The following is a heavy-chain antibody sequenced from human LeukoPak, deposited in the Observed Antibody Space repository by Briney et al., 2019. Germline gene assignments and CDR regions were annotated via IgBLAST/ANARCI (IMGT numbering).Heavy chain of an antibody. CDR1: GFTFSNDW. Sequence: GGSLRLSCAASGFTFSNDWMCWVRQAPGKGLELVANINQDESKKYYADSVKGRFTISRDNANNSLYLQMSSLTAEDTAIYYCARDHAYRADYWGQGTLVTVSS. D-gene: IGHD2-2*01. J-gene: IGHJ4*02. V-gene: IGHV3-7*01. CDR2: INQDESKK. CDR3: ARDHAYRADY.